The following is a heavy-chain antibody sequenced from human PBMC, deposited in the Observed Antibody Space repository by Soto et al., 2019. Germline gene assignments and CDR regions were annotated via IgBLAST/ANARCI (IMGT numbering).Heavy chain of an antibody. D-gene: IGHD6-13*01. CDR2: ISAYNGNT. Sequence: QVQLVQSGAEVKKPGASVKVSCKASGYTFTSYGISWVRQAPGQGLEWMGWISAYNGNTNYAQKLQGRVTMTTDTSTSTAYMELRSLRSDDTAAYYCAREGVKGSSWIYFYGMDVWGQGTTVTVSS. CDR1: GYTFTSYG. J-gene: IGHJ6*02. CDR3: AREGVKGSSWIYFYGMDV. V-gene: IGHV1-18*04.